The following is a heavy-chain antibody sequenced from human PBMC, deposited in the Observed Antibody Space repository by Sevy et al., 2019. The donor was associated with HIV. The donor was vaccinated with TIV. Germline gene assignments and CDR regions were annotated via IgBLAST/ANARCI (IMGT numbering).Heavy chain of an antibody. CDR1: GFSLNTYW. D-gene: IGHD6-13*01. V-gene: IGHV3-7*01. CDR3: VRAVAADGSF. Sequence: GGSLTLSCAASGFSLNTYWMSWVRHAPGKGLEWVANIKQDGSVTYYVDSVKDRFTISRDNARNFLYLQMNSLRAEDTARYYCVRAVAADGSFWGQGTLVTVSS. CDR2: IKQDGSVT. J-gene: IGHJ4*02.